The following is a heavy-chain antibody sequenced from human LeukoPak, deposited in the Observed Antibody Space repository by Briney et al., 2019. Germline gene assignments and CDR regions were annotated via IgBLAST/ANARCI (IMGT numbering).Heavy chain of an antibody. D-gene: IGHD3-10*01. CDR1: GGSLSGYY. Sequence: SETLSLTCAVYGGSLSGYYWSWIRQPPGKGLEWVGEINRSGSTNHNPSLKSRVTISVDMSKNQFSLKLSSVTAADTAVYYCARGPASGSYFAWFDPWGQGTLVTVSS. CDR2: INRSGST. V-gene: IGHV4-34*01. J-gene: IGHJ5*02. CDR3: ARGPASGSYFAWFDP.